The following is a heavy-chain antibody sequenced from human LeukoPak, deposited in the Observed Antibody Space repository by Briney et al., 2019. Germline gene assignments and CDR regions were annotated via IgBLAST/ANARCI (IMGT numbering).Heavy chain of an antibody. D-gene: IGHD3-10*01. CDR2: IIPIFGTA. CDR3: ARELKGDNPVRAFDI. J-gene: IGHJ3*02. CDR1: GATFSTFG. V-gene: IGHV1-69*06. Sequence: SVKVSCKGFGATFSTFGINWVRQAPGQGLEWMGGIIPIFGTAKYAQKFQGRVTISADISTSTAYMELSSLRSEDTAVYYCARELKGDNPVRAFDIWGQGTMVTVSS.